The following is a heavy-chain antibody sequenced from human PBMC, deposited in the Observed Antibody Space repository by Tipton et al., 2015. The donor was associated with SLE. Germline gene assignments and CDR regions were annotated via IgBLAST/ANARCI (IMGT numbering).Heavy chain of an antibody. D-gene: IGHD2-2*01. CDR2: INHSGST. CDR3: ARGVQLSPRAFDI. V-gene: IGHV4-34*01. CDR1: GFTFSDYY. J-gene: IGHJ3*02. Sequence: LRLSCAASGFTFSDYYMSWIRQPPGKGLEWIGEINHSGSTNYNPSLKSRVTISVDTSKNQFSLKLSSVTAADTAVYYCARGVQLSPRAFDIWGQGTMVTVSS.